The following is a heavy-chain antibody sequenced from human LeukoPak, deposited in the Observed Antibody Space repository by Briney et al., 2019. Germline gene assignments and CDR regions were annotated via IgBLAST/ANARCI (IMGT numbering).Heavy chain of an antibody. CDR2: ISYDGNNK. CDR3: AKGEKTRPFGGVIDY. D-gene: IGHD3-16*02. V-gene: IGHV3-30*18. CDR1: GFTFSDYY. Sequence: GGSLRLSCAASGFTFSDYYMSWIRQAPGEGLEWVAVISYDGNNKYYADSVKGRFTISRDNSKNTLYLQMNSLRAEDTAVYYCAKGEKTRPFGGVIDYWGQGTLVTVSS. J-gene: IGHJ4*02.